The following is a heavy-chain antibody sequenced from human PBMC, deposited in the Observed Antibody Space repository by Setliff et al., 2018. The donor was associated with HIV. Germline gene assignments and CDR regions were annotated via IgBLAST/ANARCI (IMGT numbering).Heavy chain of an antibody. CDR1: GFTFSAFA. J-gene: IGHJ2*01. CDR2: ISGGGGSK. V-gene: IGHV3-23*01. Sequence: GSLRLSCVASGFTFSAFAMTWVRQAPGTGLEWIATISGGGGSKYYADSVKGRFIISRDNFKDTLYLQTDSLRAEDTAVYYCARGHHFYWYFDLWGPGTLVTVSS. CDR3: ARGHHFYWYFDL.